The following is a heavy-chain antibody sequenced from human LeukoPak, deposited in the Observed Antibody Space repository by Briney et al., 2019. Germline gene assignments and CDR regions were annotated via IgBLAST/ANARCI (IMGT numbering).Heavy chain of an antibody. CDR2: IYTSGST. Sequence: SETLSLTCTVSGGSISSSSYYWSWIRQPAGKGLEWIGRIYTSGSTNYNPSLKSRFTMSVDTSKNQFSLKLSSVTAADTAVYYCARDGYNFMWSYFDYWGQGTLVTVSS. V-gene: IGHV4-61*02. D-gene: IGHD5-24*01. CDR3: ARDGYNFMWSYFDY. J-gene: IGHJ4*02. CDR1: GGSISSSSYY.